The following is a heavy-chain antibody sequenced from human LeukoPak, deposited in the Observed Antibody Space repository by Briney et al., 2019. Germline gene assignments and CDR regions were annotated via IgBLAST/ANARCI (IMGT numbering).Heavy chain of an antibody. Sequence: ASVKVSCKASGGTFSSYAISWVRQAPGQGLEWMGWINPNSGGTNYAQKFQGRVIMTRDTSISTAYMELSRLRSDDTAVYYCARDPQTYCSSTSCLNWFDPWGQGTLVTVSS. V-gene: IGHV1-2*02. CDR2: INPNSGGT. CDR1: GGTFSSYA. CDR3: ARDPQTYCSSTSCLNWFDP. D-gene: IGHD2-2*01. J-gene: IGHJ5*02.